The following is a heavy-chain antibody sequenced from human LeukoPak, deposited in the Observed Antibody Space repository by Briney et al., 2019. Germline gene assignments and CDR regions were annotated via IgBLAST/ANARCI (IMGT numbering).Heavy chain of an antibody. CDR3: ARGDLVAPFDY. Sequence: SETLSLTCTVSGGSISNSGYYWGWIRQPPGKGLEWIGSIYYTGNTYYNPSLNSRVTISVDTSKNQFSLKLSSVTAADTAVYYCARGDLVAPFDYWGQGTLVTVSS. CDR1: GGSISNSGYY. V-gene: IGHV4-39*07. J-gene: IGHJ4*02. CDR2: IYYTGNT. D-gene: IGHD2-2*01.